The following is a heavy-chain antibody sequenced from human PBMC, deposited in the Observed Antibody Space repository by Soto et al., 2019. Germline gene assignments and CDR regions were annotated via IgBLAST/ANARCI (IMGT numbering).Heavy chain of an antibody. CDR2: ISGSGDRT. V-gene: IGHV3-23*01. CDR1: RFTFSRYA. J-gene: IGHJ4*02. CDR3: AKDYEAVQANLYGGHFDF. D-gene: IGHD2-2*01. Sequence: GGSLRLSCAASRFTFSRYAMSWVRQAPGQGLEWVSGISGSGDRTYYADSVKARFTISRDNTKNTLYLQMRSLRVEDTALYYCAKDYEAVQANLYGGHFDFWGQGTPVTVSS.